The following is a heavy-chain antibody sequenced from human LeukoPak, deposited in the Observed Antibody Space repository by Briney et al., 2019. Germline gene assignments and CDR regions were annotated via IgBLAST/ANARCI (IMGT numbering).Heavy chain of an antibody. J-gene: IGHJ6*02. CDR2: ITAAGDT. Sequence: GGSLRLSCAASGFTFSSYDMHWVRQATGKGLEWVSAITAAGDTYYPGSVKGRFTISRDNAKNSLYLQMNSLRAGDTAVYYCARGYCSGGSCYYYYYGMDVWGQGTTVTVSS. V-gene: IGHV3-13*01. CDR3: ARGYCSGGSCYYYYYGMDV. D-gene: IGHD2-15*01. CDR1: GFTFSSYD.